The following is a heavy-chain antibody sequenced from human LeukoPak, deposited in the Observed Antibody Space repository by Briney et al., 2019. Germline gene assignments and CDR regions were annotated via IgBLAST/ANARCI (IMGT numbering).Heavy chain of an antibody. CDR3: ARSHYYDSSGPWYY. CDR1: GFTFSSYA. CDR2: ISGSGGST. Sequence: PGGSLRLSCAASGFTFSSYAMSWVRQAPGKGLEWVSAISGSGGSTYYADSVKGRFTISRDNSKNTLYLQMNSLRAEDTAMYYCARSHYYDSSGPWYYWGQGTLVTVSS. V-gene: IGHV3-23*01. J-gene: IGHJ4*02. D-gene: IGHD3-22*01.